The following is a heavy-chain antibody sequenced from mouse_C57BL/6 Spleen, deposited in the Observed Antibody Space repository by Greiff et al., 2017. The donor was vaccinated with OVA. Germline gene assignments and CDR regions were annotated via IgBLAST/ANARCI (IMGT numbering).Heavy chain of an antibody. CDR2: IRNKANGYTT. J-gene: IGHJ2*01. D-gene: IGHD1-1*01. CDR1: GFTFTDYY. Sequence: EVQLVESGGGLVQPGGSLSLSCAASGFTFTDYYMSWVRQPPGKAPEWLGFIRNKANGYTTEYSASVKGRFTISRDNSQSILYLQMNALRAEDSATYYCARYYYGGYFDYWGQGTTLTVSS. CDR3: ARYYYGGYFDY. V-gene: IGHV7-3*01.